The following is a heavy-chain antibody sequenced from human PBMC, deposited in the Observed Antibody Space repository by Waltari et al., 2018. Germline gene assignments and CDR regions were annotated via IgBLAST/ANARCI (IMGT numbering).Heavy chain of an antibody. V-gene: IGHV4-4*07. D-gene: IGHD3-3*01. CDR1: GGSLSSYY. CDR2: IYTSGST. CDR3: ARQPPSFWSGYIDY. Sequence: QVQLQESGPGLVKPSETLSLTCTVSGGSLSSYYWNWIRQPAGKGLEWIGRIYTSGSTNYNPSLKSRVTMSVDTSKNQFSLKLSSVTAADTAVYYCARQPPSFWSGYIDYWGQGTLVTVSS. J-gene: IGHJ4*02.